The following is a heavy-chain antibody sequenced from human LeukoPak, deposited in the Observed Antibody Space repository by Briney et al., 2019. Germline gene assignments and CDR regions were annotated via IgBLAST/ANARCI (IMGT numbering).Heavy chain of an antibody. D-gene: IGHD1-26*01. V-gene: IGHV3-7*01. Sequence: GGSLRLSCAASGFTFSSYWMSWVRQAPGKGLEWVANIKQDGSEKYYVDSVKGRFTISGDSAKNSLYLQMNSLRAEDTAVYYCARERSGSSYYFDYWGQGTLVTVSS. CDR2: IKQDGSEK. CDR1: GFTFSSYW. J-gene: IGHJ4*02. CDR3: ARERSGSSYYFDY.